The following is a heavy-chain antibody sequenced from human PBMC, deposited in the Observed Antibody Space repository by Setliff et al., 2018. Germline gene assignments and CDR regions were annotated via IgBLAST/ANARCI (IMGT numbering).Heavy chain of an antibody. CDR3: ARMSGFQYIDV. CDR2: IYTSWST. CDR1: GDSISSRRNY. D-gene: IGHD3-3*01. V-gene: IGHV4-61*09. J-gene: IGHJ6*03. Sequence: PSETLSLTCTVSGDSISSRRNYWGWLRQPAGKELEWIGQIYTSWSTNYNPSLKSRVTISLDTSKNQFSLSLTSVTAEDTAVYYCARMSGFQYIDVWDKGTTVTVSS.